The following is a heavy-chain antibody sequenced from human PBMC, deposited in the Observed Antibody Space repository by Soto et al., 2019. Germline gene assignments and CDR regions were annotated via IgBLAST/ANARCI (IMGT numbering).Heavy chain of an antibody. J-gene: IGHJ4*02. V-gene: IGHV3-15*01. Sequence: GGSLRLSCAASGFTFSNAWMSWVRQAPGKGLEWVGGIKSKIDGGTQENAAPVKSRFTTSRDDQKNTLYLQMNSLKTEDTAVCYCHGSGIYCGSTSCPFYFDYWGQGTLVTVSS. CDR3: HGSGIYCGSTSCPFYFDY. D-gene: IGHD2-2*01. CDR2: IKSKIDGGTQ. CDR1: GFTFSNAW.